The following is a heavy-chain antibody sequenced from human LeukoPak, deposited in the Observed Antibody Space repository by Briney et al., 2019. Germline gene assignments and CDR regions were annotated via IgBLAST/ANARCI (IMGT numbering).Heavy chain of an antibody. CDR2: MDGSGDYT. CDR1: GFTFSSYG. CDR3: AKALSSEWLTPEH. J-gene: IGHJ4*02. Sequence: GRSLRLSCAASGFTFSSYGMHWVRQAPGKGLEWVSAMDGSGDYTLYADSVKGRFSISRDNSKNTVYLHMSSLRAEDTAVYYCAKALSSEWLTPEHWGQGTLVTVSS. D-gene: IGHD6-19*01. V-gene: IGHV3-NL1*01.